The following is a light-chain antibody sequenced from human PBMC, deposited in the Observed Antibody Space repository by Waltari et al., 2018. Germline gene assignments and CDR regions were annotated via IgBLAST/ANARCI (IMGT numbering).Light chain of an antibody. CDR2: AAS. CDR1: KAISTY. Sequence: DIQLTQSPSFLSASVGDRVTITCRASKAISTYLAWYQQKPGKAPEVLISAASALQSGVPSRFSGSGSGTEFTLTISSLQPEDFATYYCQQLNSYPLTFGGGTKVQIK. CDR3: QQLNSYPLT. V-gene: IGKV1-9*01. J-gene: IGKJ4*01.